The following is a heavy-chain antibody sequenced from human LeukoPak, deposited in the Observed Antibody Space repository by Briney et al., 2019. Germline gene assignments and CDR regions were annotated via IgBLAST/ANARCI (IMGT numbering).Heavy chain of an antibody. V-gene: IGHV1-2*02. CDR1: GYTFTGYY. D-gene: IGHD2-2*01. CDR2: INPNSGGT. J-gene: IGHJ5*02. CDR3: ARGQRRGVAVPAGWFDP. Sequence: ASVKVSCKASGYTFTGYYMHWVRQAPGQGLEWMGWINPNSGGTNYAQKFQGRVTMTRDTSISTAYMELSRLRSDDTAVYYCARGQRRGVAVPAGWFDPWGQGTLVTVSS.